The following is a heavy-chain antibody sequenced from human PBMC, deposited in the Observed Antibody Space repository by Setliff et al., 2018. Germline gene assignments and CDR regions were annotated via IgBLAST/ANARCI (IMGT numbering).Heavy chain of an antibody. CDR3: VRAGYSSSWQSRMGFDP. Sequence: GASVKVSCKASGYTFTSYDINWVRQATGQGLEWMGWMNPNSGNTGHAQKFQGRVTMTRDTSISTAYMELSRLRSDDTAVYYCVRAGYSSSWQSRMGFDPWGQGTLVTVS. V-gene: IGHV1-8*02. CDR2: MNPNSGNT. J-gene: IGHJ5*02. D-gene: IGHD6-13*01. CDR1: GYTFTSYD.